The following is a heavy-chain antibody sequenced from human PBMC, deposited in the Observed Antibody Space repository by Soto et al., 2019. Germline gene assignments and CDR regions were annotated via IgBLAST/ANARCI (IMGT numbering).Heavy chain of an antibody. D-gene: IGHD2-21*02. CDR1: GFTFSDYY. J-gene: IGHJ4*02. Sequence: KPGGSLRLSCAASGFTFSDYYMSWIRQAPGKGLEWVSYVSSSGSTIYYADSVKGRFTISRDNAKNSLYLQMNSLRAEDTAVYYCARDSRPLVVTAMGCVDYWGQGTLVTVSS. V-gene: IGHV3-11*01. CDR2: VSSSGSTI. CDR3: ARDSRPLVVTAMGCVDY.